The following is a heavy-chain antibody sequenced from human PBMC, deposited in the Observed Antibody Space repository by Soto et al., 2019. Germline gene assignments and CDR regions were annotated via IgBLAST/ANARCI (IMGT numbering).Heavy chain of an antibody. Sequence: EVQLLDSGGHLVQPGGSLRLSRAASGFTISNYAMSWVRQAPGKGLEWVSTLSDRTYYTDSVRGRFTISRDTSENTLYLQMNSLGVEDTAVYYCARSLGPSRHFFDHWGQGTLVTVSS. CDR3: ARSLGPSRHFFDH. V-gene: IGHV3-23*01. CDR1: GFTISNYA. CDR2: LSDRT. D-gene: IGHD3-16*01. J-gene: IGHJ4*02.